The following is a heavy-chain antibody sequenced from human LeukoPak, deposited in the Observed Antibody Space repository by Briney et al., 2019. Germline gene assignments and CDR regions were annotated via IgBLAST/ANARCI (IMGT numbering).Heavy chain of an antibody. CDR2: ISGSGGST. CDR1: GFTFSSYA. Sequence: GALRLSCAASGFTFSSYAMSWVRQAPGKGLEWVSAISGSGGSTYYVDSVKGRFTISRDDSKNTLFLQMNSLRAEDTAVYYCARGDFDCWGQGTLVTVSS. J-gene: IGHJ4*02. V-gene: IGHV3-23*01. CDR3: ARGDFDC.